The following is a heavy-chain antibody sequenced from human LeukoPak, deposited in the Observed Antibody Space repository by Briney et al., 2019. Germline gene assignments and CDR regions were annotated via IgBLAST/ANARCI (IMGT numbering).Heavy chain of an antibody. V-gene: IGHV1-46*01. J-gene: IGHJ3*02. Sequence: ASVKVSCKASGYTFTSYYMHWVRQAPGQGLEWMGIINPSGGSTSYAQKFQGRVTMTRDTTTSTVYMELSSLRSEDTAVYYCARPADTAMVNDDFDIWGQGTMVTVSS. CDR2: INPSGGST. CDR3: ARPADTAMVNDDFDI. D-gene: IGHD5-18*01. CDR1: GYTFTSYY.